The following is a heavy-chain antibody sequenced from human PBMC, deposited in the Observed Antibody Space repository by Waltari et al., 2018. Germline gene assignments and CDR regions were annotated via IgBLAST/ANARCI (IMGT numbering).Heavy chain of an antibody. CDR2: MNPTSGNT. D-gene: IGHD2-15*01. J-gene: IGHJ5*02. CDR3: ARGRLYCSGGSCYPRGFDP. CDR1: GYTFTSYD. Sequence: QVQLVQSGAEVKKPGASVKVSCKASGYTFTSYDINWVRQATGQGLEWMGWMNPTSGNTGYAQKFQGRVTMTRNTSISTAYMELSSLRSEDTAVYYCARGRLYCSGGSCYPRGFDPWGQGTLVTVSS. V-gene: IGHV1-8*01.